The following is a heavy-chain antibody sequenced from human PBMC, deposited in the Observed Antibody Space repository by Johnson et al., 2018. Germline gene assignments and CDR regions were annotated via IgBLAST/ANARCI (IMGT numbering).Heavy chain of an antibody. V-gene: IGHV3-15*01. Sequence: VQLVESGGGLVKPRGSLRLSCAASGFTFSNAWMSWVRQAPGKGLEWVGRIKSKTDGGTTDYAAPVKGKFTISRDNSKNTLYLQMNSLKTEETAVYYCTTDGSYYDGYYYGMDVWGQGTTVTVSS. CDR1: GFTFSNAW. J-gene: IGHJ6*02. D-gene: IGHD1-26*01. CDR3: TTDGSYYDGYYYGMDV. CDR2: IKSKTDGGTT.